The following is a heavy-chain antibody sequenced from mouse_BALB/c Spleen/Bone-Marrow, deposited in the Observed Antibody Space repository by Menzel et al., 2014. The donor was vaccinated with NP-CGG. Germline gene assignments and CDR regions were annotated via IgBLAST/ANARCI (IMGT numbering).Heavy chain of an antibody. CDR1: GYTFTSYW. Sequence: QVQLKQSGAELVRPGASVKLSCKASGYTFTSYWINWVKQRPGQGLEWIGNIFPSETYTNYNQKFKDKATLTVDKYSSTAYMQLSSPTSEDSAVYYCTRDNWDYWGQGTTLTVSS. V-gene: IGHV1-69*02. J-gene: IGHJ2*01. CDR3: TRDNWDY. D-gene: IGHD4-1*01. CDR2: IFPSETYT.